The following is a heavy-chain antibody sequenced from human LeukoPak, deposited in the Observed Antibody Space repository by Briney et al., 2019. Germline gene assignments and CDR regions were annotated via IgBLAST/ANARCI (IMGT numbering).Heavy chain of an antibody. CDR1: GFTFTSYW. D-gene: IGHD3-3*01. V-gene: IGHV3-23*01. J-gene: IGHJ4*02. Sequence: PGGSLRLSCAASGFTFTSYWMSWVRQAPGKGLEWVSAISPGSTRTYYAASVKGRFTISRDNSMNTLYLHMDSLRAEGTAVYYCAKYALREIFFGDFWGQGTLVAVSS. CDR2: ISPGSTRT. CDR3: AKYALREIFFGDF.